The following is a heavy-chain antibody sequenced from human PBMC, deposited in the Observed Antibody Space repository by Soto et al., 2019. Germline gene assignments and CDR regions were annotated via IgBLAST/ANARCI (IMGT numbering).Heavy chain of an antibody. Sequence: GWSLRLSCAASGFTFSSYAMSWVRQAPGKGLEWVSAISGSGGSTYYADSVKGRFTISRDNSKNTLYLQMNSLRAEDTAVYYCAKAATYYYDSSGCNFDYWGEGALVTV. V-gene: IGHV3-23*01. J-gene: IGHJ4*02. CDR2: ISGSGGST. D-gene: IGHD3-22*01. CDR1: GFTFSSYA. CDR3: AKAATYYYDSSGCNFDY.